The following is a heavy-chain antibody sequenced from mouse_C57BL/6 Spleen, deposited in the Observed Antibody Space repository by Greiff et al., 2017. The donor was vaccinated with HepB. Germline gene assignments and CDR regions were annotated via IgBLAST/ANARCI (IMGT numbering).Heavy chain of an antibody. Sequence: QVQLQQSGAELARPGASVKLSCKASGYTFTSYGISWVKQRTGQGLEWIGEIYPRSGNTYYNEKFKGKATLTADKSSSTAYMELRSLTSEDSAVYFCARIRQIYYAMDYWGQGTSVTVSS. J-gene: IGHJ4*01. CDR3: ARIRQIYYAMDY. CDR1: GYTFTSYG. D-gene: IGHD3-2*01. CDR2: IYPRSGNT. V-gene: IGHV1-81*01.